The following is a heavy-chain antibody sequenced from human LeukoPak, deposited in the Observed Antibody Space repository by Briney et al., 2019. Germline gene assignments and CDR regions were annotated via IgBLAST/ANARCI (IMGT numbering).Heavy chain of an antibody. CDR2: IYYSGNT. V-gene: IGHV4-59*01. D-gene: IGHD2-15*01. Sequence: SETLSLTCTVSGDSISSYFWSWIRQPPGKGLEWIGYIYYSGNTNYNPSLKSRVTISVDTSTNQFSLKLTSVTAADTAIYYCARAARYCSGGSCWDYWGQGTLVTVSS. J-gene: IGHJ4*02. CDR3: ARAARYCSGGSCWDY. CDR1: GDSISSYF.